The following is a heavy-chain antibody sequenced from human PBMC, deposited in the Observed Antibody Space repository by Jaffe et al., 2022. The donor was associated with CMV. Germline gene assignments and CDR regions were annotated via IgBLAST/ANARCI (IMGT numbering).Heavy chain of an antibody. V-gene: IGHV3-9*01. J-gene: IGHJ4*02. CDR2: ISWNSGSI. Sequence: EVQLVESGGGLVQPGRSLRLSCAASGFTFDDYAMHWVRQAPGKGLEWVSGISWNSGSIGYADSVKGRFTISRDNAKNSLYLQMNSLRAEDTALYYCAKDGQLEWDYFDYWGQGTLVTVSS. CDR1: GFTFDDYA. D-gene: IGHD1-1*01. CDR3: AKDGQLEWDYFDY.